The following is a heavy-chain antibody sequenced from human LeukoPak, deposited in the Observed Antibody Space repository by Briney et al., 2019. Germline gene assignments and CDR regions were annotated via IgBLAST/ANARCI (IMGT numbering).Heavy chain of an antibody. D-gene: IGHD6-19*01. Sequence: GGSLRLSCAASGFTFSNAWMTWVRQAPGKGLEWVANIKQDGSEKYYVDSVKGRFTISRDNAKNSLFLQMNSLRVEDTAVYYCVRTIAVAGEDYWGQGTLVTVSS. CDR2: IKQDGSEK. CDR3: VRTIAVAGEDY. J-gene: IGHJ4*02. V-gene: IGHV3-7*01. CDR1: GFTFSNAW.